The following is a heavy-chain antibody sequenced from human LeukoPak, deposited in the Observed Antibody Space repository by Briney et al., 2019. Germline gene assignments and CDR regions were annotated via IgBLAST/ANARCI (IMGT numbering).Heavy chain of an antibody. D-gene: IGHD1-1*01. CDR1: GYTFTSYG. CDR2: ISAYNGNT. J-gene: IGHJ6*03. V-gene: IGHV1-18*01. Sequence: ASVKVSCKASGYTFTSYGISWVRQAPGQGLEWMGWISAYNGNTNYAQKFQGRVTITTDESTSTAYMELSSLRSEDTAVYYCAGGRGAGTDYYYYMDVWGKGTTVTVSS. CDR3: AGGRGAGTDYYYYMDV.